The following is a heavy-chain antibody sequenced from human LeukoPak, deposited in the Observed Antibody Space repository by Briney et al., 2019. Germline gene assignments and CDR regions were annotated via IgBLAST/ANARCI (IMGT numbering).Heavy chain of an antibody. CDR1: GASISSGSYY. J-gene: IGHJ4*02. Sequence: SQTLSLTCTVSGASISSGSYYWSWIRQPAGKGLEWIGRIYTSGNTNYNPSLKSRVTVSFDTSENQFSLHLSSVTAADTAVYYCARERERNYYASENYWDFDYWGRGTLVTVSS. CDR3: ARERERNYYASENYWDFDY. CDR2: IYTSGNT. V-gene: IGHV4-61*02. D-gene: IGHD3-10*01.